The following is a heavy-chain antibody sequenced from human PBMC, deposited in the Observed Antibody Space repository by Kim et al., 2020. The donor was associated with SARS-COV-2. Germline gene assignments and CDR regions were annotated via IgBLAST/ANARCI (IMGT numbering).Heavy chain of an antibody. CDR3: ARDNNQWLVVYYFDY. CDR1: GFTFSSYA. J-gene: IGHJ4*01. Sequence: GGSLRLSCAASGFTFSSYAMHWVRQAPGKGLEWVAVISYDGSNKYYADSVKGRFTISRDNSKNTLSLQMSSLRAEDTAVYYCARDNNQWLVVYYFDYWG. CDR2: ISYDGSNK. D-gene: IGHD6-19*01. V-gene: IGHV3-30*04.